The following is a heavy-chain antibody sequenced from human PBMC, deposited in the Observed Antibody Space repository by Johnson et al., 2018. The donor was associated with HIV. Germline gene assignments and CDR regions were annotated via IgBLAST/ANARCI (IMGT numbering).Heavy chain of an antibody. CDR2: ITFNSGSI. J-gene: IGHJ3*02. CDR1: GFTFDDYA. CDR3: AKDISDILTGGRDAFDI. Sequence: VQLVESGGGLVQPGRSLTLSCAASGFTFDDYAMHWVRQAPGQGLEWVSVITFNSGSIGYAASVNGRFTISRDNAKNSLYLQMNSLRAEDTALYYCAKDISDILTGGRDAFDIWGQGTMVTVSS. V-gene: IGHV3-9*01. D-gene: IGHD3-9*01.